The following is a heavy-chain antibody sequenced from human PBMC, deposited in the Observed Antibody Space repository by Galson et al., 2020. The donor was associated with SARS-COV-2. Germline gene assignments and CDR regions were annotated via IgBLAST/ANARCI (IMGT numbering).Heavy chain of an antibody. J-gene: IGHJ3*02. CDR1: GGSISSTSYY. V-gene: IGHV4-39*01. D-gene: IGHD1-26*01. CDR3: ARQNHILGSYYGPFDI. CDR2: IXXXGDT. Sequence: ASETLSLTCTVSGGSISSTSYYWGWIRQPPGKGLQWIGSIXXXGDTYNNPSLKSRLTISVDTSKNQFSLRLSSVSAADTAVYFCARQNHILGSYYGPFDIWGQGTMVTVSS.